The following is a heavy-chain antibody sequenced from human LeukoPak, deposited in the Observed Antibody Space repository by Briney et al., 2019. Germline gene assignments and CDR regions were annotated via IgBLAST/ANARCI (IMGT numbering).Heavy chain of an antibody. CDR3: ARGWFGFGEQYNWFDP. D-gene: IGHD3-10*01. CDR2: TIPILSTP. V-gene: IGHV1-69*13. CDR1: GGSFSRLS. Sequence: ASAKVSCKASGGSFSRLSINWVRQVPGQGLEWMGGTIPILSTPNYAQRFQDSVTFTADGSTSTAYMELSSLRSEDTAVYYCARGWFGFGEQYNWFDPWGQGTLVTVSS. J-gene: IGHJ5*02.